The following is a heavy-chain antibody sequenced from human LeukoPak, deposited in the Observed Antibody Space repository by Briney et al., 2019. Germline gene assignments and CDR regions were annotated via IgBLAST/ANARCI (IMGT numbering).Heavy chain of an antibody. J-gene: IGHJ5*01. V-gene: IGHV3-23*01. D-gene: IGHD3-22*01. Sequence: PGGSLRLSCAASRFTFSSYAMSWVRQAPGKGLEWVASISGRGELTYYTDSVRGRFTISRDNSRSTLYLQMNFLRTDDTAVYYCDKDRPNYYGSEGHYYRQNGDSWGQGTLVTVSS. CDR1: RFTFSSYA. CDR3: DKDRPNYYGSEGHYYRQNGDS. CDR2: ISGRGELT.